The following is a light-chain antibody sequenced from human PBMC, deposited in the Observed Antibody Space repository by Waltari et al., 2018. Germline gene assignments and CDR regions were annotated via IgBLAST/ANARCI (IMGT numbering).Light chain of an antibody. V-gene: IGLV2-14*01. CDR2: EVT. CDR3: SSYTSATTLVV. J-gene: IGLJ1*01. Sequence: QSALTQPASVSGSPGQSIPISCTGTSSDVGPYNYVPWYQQYPGKAPTLVIYEVTNRPSGVSDRFSGSKSGSTASLTISGLQPDDEAHYYCSSYTSATTLVVFGPGTWVTV. CDR1: SSDVGPYNY.